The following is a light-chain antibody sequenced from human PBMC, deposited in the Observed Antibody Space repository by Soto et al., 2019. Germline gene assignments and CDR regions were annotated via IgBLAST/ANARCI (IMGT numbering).Light chain of an antibody. Sequence: DIQMTQSPSSLSASVEDRVIITCRASQSISNHLNWYQQKPGKAPKLLIFAASSLPRGVPSRFSGSRPGPDFTLTISRLQPEDFATYYCQQSYSSPPTFGQGTKVDIK. CDR2: AAS. CDR1: QSISNH. CDR3: QQSYSSPPT. J-gene: IGKJ1*01. V-gene: IGKV1-39*01.